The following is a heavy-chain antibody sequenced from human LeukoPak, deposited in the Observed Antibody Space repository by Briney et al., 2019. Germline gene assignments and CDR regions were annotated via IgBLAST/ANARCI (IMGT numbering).Heavy chain of an antibody. Sequence: SQTLSLTCVISWDSVSSNIASWNWIRQSPSRGIGWLGRTYYRSKWYNDYALSVKSRMTINPDTSKNQFSLQLNSVTPEDTAVYYCARGSTALFDFRGQGTLVTVSS. D-gene: IGHD1-26*01. CDR1: WDSVSSNIAS. V-gene: IGHV6-1*01. J-gene: IGHJ4*02. CDR2: TYYRSKWYN. CDR3: ARGSTALFDF.